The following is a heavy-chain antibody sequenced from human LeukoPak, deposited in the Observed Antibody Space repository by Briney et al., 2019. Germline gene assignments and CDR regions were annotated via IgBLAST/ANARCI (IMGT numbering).Heavy chain of an antibody. J-gene: IGHJ4*02. V-gene: IGHV3-23*01. CDR1: GFTFCSYA. CDR2: ISGSGGST. D-gene: IGHD5-18*01. Sequence: GGSLRLSCAASGFTFCSYAMSWVRQAPGKGLEWVSAISGSGGSTYYADSVKGRFTISRDNSKNTLYLQMNSLRAEDTAVYYCAKVLEKASQLRWLHVFDYWGQGTLVTVSS. CDR3: AKVLEKASQLRWLHVFDY.